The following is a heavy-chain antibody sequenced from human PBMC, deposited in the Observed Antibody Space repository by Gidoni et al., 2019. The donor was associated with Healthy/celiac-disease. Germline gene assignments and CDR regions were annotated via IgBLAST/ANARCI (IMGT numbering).Heavy chain of an antibody. CDR2: ISYDGSNK. CDR1: GFTFSSFA. J-gene: IGHJ3*02. CDR3: ARDYAMIVVVTTGYAFDI. V-gene: IGHV3-30*04. D-gene: IGHD3-22*01. Sequence: QVQLVESGGGVVQPGRSLRLSCAASGFTFSSFAMHWVRQAPGKGLEWVAVISYDGSNKYYADSVKGRFTISRDNSKNTLYLQMNSLRAEDTAVYYCARDYAMIVVVTTGYAFDIWGQGTMVTVSS.